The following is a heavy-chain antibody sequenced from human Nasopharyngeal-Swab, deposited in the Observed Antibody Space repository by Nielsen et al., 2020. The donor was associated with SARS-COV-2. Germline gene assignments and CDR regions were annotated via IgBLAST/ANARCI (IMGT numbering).Heavy chain of an antibody. CDR3: ATAGSSVTAGVNMDV. D-gene: IGHD6-13*01. J-gene: IGHJ6*03. V-gene: IGHV4-4*02. CDR2: IYQSGNT. Sequence: WIRQHPGTGLEWIGGIYQSGNTNYNPSLKRRGSISLDKSKNQFSLNLTSVTAADTAVYDYATAGSSVTAGVNMDVWGKGTTVTVSS.